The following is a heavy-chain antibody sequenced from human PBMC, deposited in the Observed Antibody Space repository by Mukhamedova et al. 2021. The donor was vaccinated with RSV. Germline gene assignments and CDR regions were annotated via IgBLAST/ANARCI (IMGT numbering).Heavy chain of an antibody. V-gene: IGHV3-30*04. CDR1: GFTFSSYA. CDR2: ISYDGSNK. J-gene: IGHJ6*01. CDR3: ARGLASSSWYGMDV. Sequence: GFTFSSYAMHWVRQAPGKGLEWVAVISYDGSNKYYADSVKGRFTISRDNSKNTLYLQMNSLRAEDTAVYYCARGLASSSWYGMDV. D-gene: IGHD6-13*01.